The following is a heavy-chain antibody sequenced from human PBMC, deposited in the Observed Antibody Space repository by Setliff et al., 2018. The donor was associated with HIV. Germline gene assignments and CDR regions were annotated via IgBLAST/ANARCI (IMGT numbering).Heavy chain of an antibody. CDR3: ARGVGAAGDY. V-gene: IGHV4-59*11. CDR1: GGSISSHH. J-gene: IGHJ4*02. Sequence: SETLSLTCSVSGGSISSHHWSWIRQPPGKGLEWIGSIYNSGSTNYNPSLTSRVTISVDTSKHQFSLKLSSVTAADTAVYYCARGVGAAGDYWGQGTRVTVSS. CDR2: IYNSGST. D-gene: IGHD1-26*01.